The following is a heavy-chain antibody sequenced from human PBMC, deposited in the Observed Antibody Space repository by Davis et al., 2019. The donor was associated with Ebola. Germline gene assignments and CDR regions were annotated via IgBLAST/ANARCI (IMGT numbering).Heavy chain of an antibody. J-gene: IGHJ6*04. CDR1: GYIFTGYY. V-gene: IGHV1-2*06. Sequence: AASVKVSCKASGYIFTGYYIHWVRQARGQGLEWMGRISPDNGGTNYAQKFQGRVTMTRDTSTSTVYMELNSLGYDDTAVYFCARAGYGSDLPDTYFYYYGMDVWGKGTTVAVSS. CDR2: ISPDNGGT. CDR3: ARAGYGSDLPDTYFYYYGMDV. D-gene: IGHD1-26*01.